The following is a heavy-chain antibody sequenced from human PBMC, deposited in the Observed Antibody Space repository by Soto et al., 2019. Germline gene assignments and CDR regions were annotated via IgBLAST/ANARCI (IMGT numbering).Heavy chain of an antibody. CDR1: EFTFSSYW. Sequence: GGSLRFSCAASEFTFSSYWMSWVRQAPGKGLEWVADIKQDGSEKHYVDSVKDRFTISRDNVRNSLYLQMNSLRAEDTAVYYCARDHTSPGITGDCWGHGTLVTVSS. J-gene: IGHJ4*01. CDR2: IKQDGSEK. D-gene: IGHD6-13*01. V-gene: IGHV3-7*01. CDR3: ARDHTSPGITGDC.